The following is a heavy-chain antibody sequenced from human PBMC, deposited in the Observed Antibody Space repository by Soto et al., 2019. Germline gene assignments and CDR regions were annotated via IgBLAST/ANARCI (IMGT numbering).Heavy chain of an antibody. V-gene: IGHV3-7*05. CDR1: GFTFSSDW. D-gene: IGHD6-13*01. J-gene: IGHJ4*02. Sequence: EVQLVESGGGLVQPGGSLRLSCAASGFTFSSDWMSWVRPAPGKGLEWVANIKQDGSEKYYVDSVKGRFTISRDNAKNSLYLQMNSLRAEDTAVYYCARARIAAYCPFDYWGQGTLVTVSS. CDR2: IKQDGSEK. CDR3: ARARIAAYCPFDY.